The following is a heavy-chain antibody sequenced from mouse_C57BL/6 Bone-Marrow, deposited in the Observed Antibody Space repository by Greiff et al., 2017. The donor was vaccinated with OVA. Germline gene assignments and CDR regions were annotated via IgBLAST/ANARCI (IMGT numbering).Heavy chain of an antibody. J-gene: IGHJ4*01. Sequence: QVQLQQSGAELVRPGASVTLSCKASGYTFTDYEMHWVKQTPVHGLEWIGAIDPETGGTAYNQKVKGKAILTADKSSSTAYMELRSLTSEDSAVYYCTRCYSNYYAMDYWGQGTSVTVSS. CDR3: TRCYSNYYAMDY. CDR1: GYTFTDYE. CDR2: IDPETGGT. D-gene: IGHD2-5*01. V-gene: IGHV1-15*01.